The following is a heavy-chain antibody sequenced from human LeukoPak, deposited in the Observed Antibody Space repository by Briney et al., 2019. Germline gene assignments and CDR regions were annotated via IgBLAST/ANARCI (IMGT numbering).Heavy chain of an antibody. J-gene: IGHJ4*02. CDR1: GFTFSIYA. D-gene: IGHD2-8*01. CDR2: IGGSGQNT. Sequence: GGSLRLSCAASGFTFSIYAMSWVRQAPGKGLEWVSAIGGSGQNTNYADSVKGRFTISRDNARNSLFLQMNSLRVEDTAVYYCTKGGHVDDWGQGIQVTVTS. CDR3: TKGGHVDD. V-gene: IGHV3-23*01.